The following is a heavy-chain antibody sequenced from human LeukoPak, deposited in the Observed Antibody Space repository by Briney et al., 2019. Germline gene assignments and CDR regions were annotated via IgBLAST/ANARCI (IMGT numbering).Heavy chain of an antibody. CDR2: IYYSGST. D-gene: IGHD3-22*01. CDR3: ARAPQYYYDSSGYPWDAFDI. Sequence: PSETLSLTCTVSGGSISSSSYYWGWIRQPPGKGLEWIGSIYYSGSTYYNPSLKSRVTISVDTSKNQFSLKLSSVTAADTAVYYCARAPQYYYDSSGYPWDAFDIWGQGTMVTVSS. V-gene: IGHV4-39*07. CDR1: GGSISSSSYY. J-gene: IGHJ3*02.